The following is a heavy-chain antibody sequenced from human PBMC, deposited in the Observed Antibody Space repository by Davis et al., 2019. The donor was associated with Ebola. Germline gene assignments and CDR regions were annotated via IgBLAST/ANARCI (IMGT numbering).Heavy chain of an antibody. Sequence: SETLSLTCNVSGGSMASYYWSWIRQPAGKGLEWIGRIYTSGSTNYNPSLKSRVTMSMDTSKNQFSLNLTSMTAADTAVYYCARAVGTMFLGVVVPDWFDPWGQGTLVTVAS. CDR1: GGSMASYY. CDR2: IYTSGST. D-gene: IGHD3-3*01. J-gene: IGHJ5*02. CDR3: ARAVGTMFLGVVVPDWFDP. V-gene: IGHV4-4*07.